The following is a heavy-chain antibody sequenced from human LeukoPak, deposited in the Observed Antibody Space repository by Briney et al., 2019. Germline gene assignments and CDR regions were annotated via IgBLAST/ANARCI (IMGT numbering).Heavy chain of an antibody. CDR2: IYYSGST. V-gene: IGHV4-59*01. CDR1: GGSISSYY. CDR3: ARDVVVVPAAKPRAFDI. Sequence: SETLSLTCTVSGGSISSYYWSWIRQPPGKGLEWIGYIYYSGSTNYNPSLKSRVTISVDTSKNQFSLKLSSVTAADTAVYYCARDVVVVPAAKPRAFDIWGQGTMVTVSS. D-gene: IGHD2-2*01. J-gene: IGHJ3*02.